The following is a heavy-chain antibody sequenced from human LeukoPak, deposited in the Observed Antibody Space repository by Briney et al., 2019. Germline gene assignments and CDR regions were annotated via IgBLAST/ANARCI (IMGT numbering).Heavy chain of an antibody. J-gene: IGHJ6*01. Sequence: DPSDTLSLTCTVSGGSISSYYWSWIRPPAGKGLGWIGSIYTGGSTNYNPSLRSRATLSVATSNNQSSLRLRLLTAAATALYYGARDPRYRGYDRFEYGIDVCGQGTTVTVSS. CDR2: IYTGGST. CDR3: ARDPRYRGYDRFEYGIDV. V-gene: IGHV4-4*07. D-gene: IGHD5-12*01. CDR1: GGSISSYY.